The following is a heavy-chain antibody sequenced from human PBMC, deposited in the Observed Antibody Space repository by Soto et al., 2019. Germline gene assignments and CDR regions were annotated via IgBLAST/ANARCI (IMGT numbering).Heavy chain of an antibody. CDR1: GFTFSNYA. CDR3: AKDRHGVVVDPSFDY. V-gene: IGHV3-23*01. D-gene: IGHD3-3*01. Sequence: EVQLLESGGGLVQTGGSLRLSCAASGFTFSNYAVNWVRQAPGKGLEWVSGVSGSGGGTYYADSVKGRFTISRDNSKNMLYLQMNSLRAEDTAIYYCAKDRHGVVVDPSFDYWGQGTLVTVSS. CDR2: VSGSGGGT. J-gene: IGHJ4*02.